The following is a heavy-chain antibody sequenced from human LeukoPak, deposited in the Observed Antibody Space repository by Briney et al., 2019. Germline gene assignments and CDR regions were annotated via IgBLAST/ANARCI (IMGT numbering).Heavy chain of an antibody. CDR2: MNPNSGNT. Sequence: ASVKVSCKASGYTFTSYDINWVRQATGQGLEWMGWMNPNSGNTGYAQKFQGRVTMTRNTSISTAYMELSSLRSEDTAVYYCARTGDDFWSGYHTDYYYYYYMDVWGKGTTVTVSS. D-gene: IGHD3-3*01. CDR1: GYTFTSYD. CDR3: ARTGDDFWSGYHTDYYYYYYMDV. J-gene: IGHJ6*03. V-gene: IGHV1-8*01.